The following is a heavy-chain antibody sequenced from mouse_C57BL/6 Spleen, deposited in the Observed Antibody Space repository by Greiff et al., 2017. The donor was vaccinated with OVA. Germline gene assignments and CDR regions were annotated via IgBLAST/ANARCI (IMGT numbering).Heavy chain of an antibody. CDR3: ARWEGTGPNFDY. CDR2: IYPGDGDT. CDR1: GYAFSSYW. D-gene: IGHD4-1*01. J-gene: IGHJ2*01. V-gene: IGHV1-80*01. Sequence: QVQLQQSGAELVKPGASVKISCKASGYAFSSYWMNWVKQRPGKGLEWIGQIYPGDGDTNYNGKFKGKATLTADKSSSTAYMQLSSLTSEDSAVYFCARWEGTGPNFDYWGQGTTLTVSS.